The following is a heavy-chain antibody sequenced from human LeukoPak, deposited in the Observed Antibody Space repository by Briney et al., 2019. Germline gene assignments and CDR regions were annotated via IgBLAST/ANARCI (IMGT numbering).Heavy chain of an antibody. CDR3: ARDSAYCGGDCDSDS. V-gene: IGHV3-21*01. J-gene: IGHJ5*02. CDR2: ISGSSTTFI. CDR1: GFTFSSYT. Sequence: GGSLRLSCAASGFTFSSYTMKWVRHAPRTGLESVSSISGSSTTFIYYADSLKGRSTISRDNAKNSLYLQMNSLRAEDTAVYCCARDSAYCGGDCDSDSWGEGSLVTVSS. D-gene: IGHD2-21*02.